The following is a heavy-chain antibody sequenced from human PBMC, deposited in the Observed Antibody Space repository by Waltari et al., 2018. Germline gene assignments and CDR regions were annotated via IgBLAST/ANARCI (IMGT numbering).Heavy chain of an antibody. D-gene: IGHD2-2*01. CDR1: GGSFSGYY. J-gene: IGHJ6*02. CDR3: ARVARLVVRPALNFVYYYGMDV. Sequence: QVQLQQWGAGLLKPSETLSLTCAVYGGSFSGYYWSWIRQPPGKGLEWIGEINPRGSTNYNPSLKSRVTTSVDTSKNQFALKLSAVTAADTAVYYCARVARLVVRPALNFVYYYGMDVWGQGTTVTVSS. V-gene: IGHV4-34*01. CDR2: INPRGST.